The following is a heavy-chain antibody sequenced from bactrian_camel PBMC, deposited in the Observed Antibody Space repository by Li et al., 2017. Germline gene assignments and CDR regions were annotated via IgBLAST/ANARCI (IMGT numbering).Heavy chain of an antibody. D-gene: IGHD3*01. CDR3: AADSRYPLGLFRLLIHREKIRY. CDR2: FMRDGGP. CDR1: GYTYSDCR. Sequence: HVQLVESGGGSVQAGGSLRLSCVLSGYTYSDCRMGWYRQAPGKERELVSNFMRDGGPLYTDSVKGRFTISQDNAKNTVYLQMNSLKPEDTAMYYCAADSRYPLGLFRLLIHREKIRYWGQGTQVTVS. V-gene: IGHV3S53*01. J-gene: IGHJ4*01.